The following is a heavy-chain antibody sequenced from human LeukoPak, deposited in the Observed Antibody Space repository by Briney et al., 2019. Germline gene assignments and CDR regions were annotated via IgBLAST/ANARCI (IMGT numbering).Heavy chain of an antibody. V-gene: IGHV3-23*01. J-gene: IGHJ4*02. D-gene: IGHD2-15*01. Sequence: GGSLRLSCAASGFTLSSYATSWVPQAPGKGLEWVSAISVSVGSTYYADSVKGRFTISRDNPKNTLYLQMNILRAEDTAVYYCAKGSRLGDPLYCSGGSCYGLFDYWGQGTLVTVSS. CDR3: AKGSRLGDPLYCSGGSCYGLFDY. CDR1: GFTLSSYA. CDR2: ISVSVGST.